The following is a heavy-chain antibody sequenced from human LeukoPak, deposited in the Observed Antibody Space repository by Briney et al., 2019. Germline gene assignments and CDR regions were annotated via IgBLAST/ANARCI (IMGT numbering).Heavy chain of an antibody. D-gene: IGHD2-2*01. V-gene: IGHV4-30-4*08. CDR1: GGSISSYY. J-gene: IGHJ6*03. CDR2: IYYSGST. CDR3: ARGRDIVVVPAAMRGPPYYYMDV. Sequence: SETLSLTCTVSGGSISSYYWSWIRQPPGKGLEWIGYIYYSGSTYYNPSLKSRVTISVDTSKNQFSLKLSSVTAADTAVYYCARGRDIVVVPAAMRGPPYYYMDVWGKGTTVTVSS.